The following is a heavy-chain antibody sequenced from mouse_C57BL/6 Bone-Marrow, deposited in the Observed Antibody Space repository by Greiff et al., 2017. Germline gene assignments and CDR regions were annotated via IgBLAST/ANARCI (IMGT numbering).Heavy chain of an antibody. CDR1: GFTFSDYG. Sequence: DVHLVESGGGLVKPGGSLKLSCAASGFTFSDYGMHWVRQAPEKGLEWVAYISSGSSTIYYADTVKGRFTISRDNAKNTLFLQMTSLRSEDTAMYYCARSYYGSSYAWYFDVWGTGTTVTVSS. CDR3: ARSYYGSSYAWYFDV. D-gene: IGHD1-1*01. J-gene: IGHJ1*03. CDR2: ISSGSSTI. V-gene: IGHV5-17*01.